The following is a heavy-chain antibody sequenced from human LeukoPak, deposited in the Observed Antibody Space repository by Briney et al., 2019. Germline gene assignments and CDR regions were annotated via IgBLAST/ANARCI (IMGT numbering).Heavy chain of an antibody. J-gene: IGHJ4*02. CDR3: AREIGYSYGYVVVRD. Sequence: GGSLRLSCAASGFTVSSNYMSWVRQAPGKGLEWVSVIYSGGSTYYADSVKGRFTISRDSSKNTLYLQMNSPRAEDTAVYYCAREIGYSYGYVVVRDWGQGTLVTVSS. D-gene: IGHD5-18*01. CDR2: IYSGGST. CDR1: GFTVSSNY. V-gene: IGHV3-66*01.